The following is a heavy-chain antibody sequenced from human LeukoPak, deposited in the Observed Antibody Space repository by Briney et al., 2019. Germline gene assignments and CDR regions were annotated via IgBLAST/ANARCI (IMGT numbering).Heavy chain of an antibody. V-gene: IGHV4-30-4*01. CDR3: ARRERITMVRGAFDY. CDR2: IYYSGTT. Sequence: SETLTLTCTVSGGSISSGDYYWSWIRQPPGKGLEWIGNIYYSGTTYYNPSLKSRVTISVDTSKNQFSLKLSSVTAADTAVYYCARRERITMVRGAFDYWGQGTLVTVSS. D-gene: IGHD3-10*01. J-gene: IGHJ4*02. CDR1: GGSISSGDYY.